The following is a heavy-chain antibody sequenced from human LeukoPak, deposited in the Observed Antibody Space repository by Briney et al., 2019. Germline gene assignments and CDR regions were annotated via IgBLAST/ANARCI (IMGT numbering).Heavy chain of an antibody. Sequence: GALEIHWNGSGYSLTRYWIGWVRQMPGPGLEWRGIIYPGDSDTRYSPSFQGQVTISADKSISTAYLQWSSLKASDTAMYYCAKAVAGTRDLFVYWGQGTLVTVSS. D-gene: IGHD6-19*01. V-gene: IGHV5-51*01. CDR3: AKAVAGTRDLFVY. CDR2: IYPGDSDT. J-gene: IGHJ4*02. CDR1: GYSLTRYW.